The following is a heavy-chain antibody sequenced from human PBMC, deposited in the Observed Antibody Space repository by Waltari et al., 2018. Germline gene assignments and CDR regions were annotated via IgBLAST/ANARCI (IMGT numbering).Heavy chain of an antibody. CDR3: ATSIAPPEDYSYHGLDV. D-gene: IGHD2-21*01. Sequence: QVQLVQSGAEVTKPGASLKVSCKASGYTFTDSEINWVRLATGQGLEWMGWRKPDMCTTGCAEKFQGRLAMNRDTSTSTAYLELSGLTSDDTAVYFCATSIAPPEDYSYHGLDVWGQGTTVTVS. V-gene: IGHV1-8*01. J-gene: IGHJ6*02. CDR2: RKPDMCTT. CDR1: GYTFTDSE.